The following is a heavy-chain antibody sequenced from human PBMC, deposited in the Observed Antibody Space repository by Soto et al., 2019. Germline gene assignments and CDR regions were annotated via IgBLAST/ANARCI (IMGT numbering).Heavy chain of an antibody. Sequence: SETLSLTCAVSGGSISSSNWWSWVRQPPGKGLEWIGEIYHSGSTNYNPSLKSRVTISVDKSKNQFCLKLSSVTAADTAVYYCARVSGSYYYGMDVWGQGTTVTVSS. CDR1: GGSISSSNW. V-gene: IGHV4-4*02. CDR2: IYHSGST. CDR3: ARVSGSYYYGMDV. J-gene: IGHJ6*02. D-gene: IGHD1-26*01.